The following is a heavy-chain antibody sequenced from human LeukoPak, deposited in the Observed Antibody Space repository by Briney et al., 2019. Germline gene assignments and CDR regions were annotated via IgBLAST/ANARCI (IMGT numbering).Heavy chain of an antibody. Sequence: ASVKVSCKASGYTFTSYDINWVRQATGQGLEWMGWMNPNSGNTGYAQKFQGRVTMTRNTSISTAYMELSSLRSEDTAVYYCARGNPTVVVVAATSGGDYWGQGTLVTASS. CDR2: MNPNSGNT. V-gene: IGHV1-8*01. D-gene: IGHD2-15*01. CDR1: GYTFTSYD. CDR3: ARGNPTVVVVAATSGGDY. J-gene: IGHJ4*02.